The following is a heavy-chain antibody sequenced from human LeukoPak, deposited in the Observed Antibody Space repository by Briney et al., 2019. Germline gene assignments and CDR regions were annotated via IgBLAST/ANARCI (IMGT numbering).Heavy chain of an antibody. CDR2: IVVGSGNT. CDR3: AAGLYLYSSSWYASRAFDI. V-gene: IGHV1-58*01. CDR1: GFTFTSSA. Sequence: ASVKVSCKASGFTFTSSAVQWVRQARGQRLEWIGWIVVGSGNTNYAQKFQERVTITRDMSTSTAYMELSSLRSEDTAVYYCAAGLYLYSSSWYASRAFDIWGQGTMVTVSS. J-gene: IGHJ3*02. D-gene: IGHD6-13*01.